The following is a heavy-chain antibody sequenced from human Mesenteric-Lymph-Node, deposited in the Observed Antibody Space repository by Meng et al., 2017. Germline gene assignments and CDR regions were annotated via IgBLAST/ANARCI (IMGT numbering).Heavy chain of an antibody. J-gene: IGHJ4*02. D-gene: IGHD6-6*01. CDR1: GFTFSSYW. CDR2: INSDGSST. Sequence: GESLKISCAASGFTFSSYWMHWLRQAPGKGLVWLSRINSDGSSTSYADSVKGRFTISRDNAKNTLYLQMNSLRAEDTAVYYCASTYSSSRPNFDYWGQGTLVTVSS. CDR3: ASTYSSSRPNFDY. V-gene: IGHV3-74*01.